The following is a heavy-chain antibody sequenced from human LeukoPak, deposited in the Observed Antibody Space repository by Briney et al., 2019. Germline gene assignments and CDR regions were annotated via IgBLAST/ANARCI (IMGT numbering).Heavy chain of an antibody. D-gene: IGHD5-24*01. Sequence: GGSLRLSCAASGFTFSSYSMNWVRQAPGKGLEWVSSISSSSSYIYYADSVKGRFTISRDNAKNSLYLQMNSLRAEDTAVYYCAREKMAGVPLFDYWGQGTLVTVSS. V-gene: IGHV3-21*01. CDR1: GFTFSSYS. J-gene: IGHJ4*02. CDR2: ISSSSSYI. CDR3: AREKMAGVPLFDY.